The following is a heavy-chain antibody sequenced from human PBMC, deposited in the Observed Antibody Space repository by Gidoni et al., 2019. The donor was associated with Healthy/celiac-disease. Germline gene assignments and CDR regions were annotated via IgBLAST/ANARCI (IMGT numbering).Heavy chain of an antibody. V-gene: IGHV4-39*01. D-gene: IGHD1-26*01. CDR1: GGSISSSSYY. Sequence: QLQLQESGPGLVKPSETLSLTCTVSGGSISSSSYYWGWIRQPPGKGLEWIGSIYYSGSTYYNPSLKSRVTISVDTSKNQFSLKLSSVTAADTAVYYCASEGWELRFLDYWGQGTLVTVSS. CDR2: IYYSGST. CDR3: ASEGWELRFLDY. J-gene: IGHJ4*02.